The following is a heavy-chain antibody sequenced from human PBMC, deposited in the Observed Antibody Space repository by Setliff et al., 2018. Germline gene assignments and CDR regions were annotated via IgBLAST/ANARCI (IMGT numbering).Heavy chain of an antibody. D-gene: IGHD6-13*01. Sequence: PGGSLRLSCAASGFSANHYGIHWVRQAPGKGLEWISYISSSASTIYYADSVKGRFTISRDNSQNTLYLQMNSLRVEDTAVYYCAKCSSWHGHYPHFNYWGQGTLVTVSS. J-gene: IGHJ4*02. CDR1: GFSANHYG. V-gene: IGHV3-48*01. CDR3: AKCSSWHGHYPHFNY. CDR2: ISSSASTI.